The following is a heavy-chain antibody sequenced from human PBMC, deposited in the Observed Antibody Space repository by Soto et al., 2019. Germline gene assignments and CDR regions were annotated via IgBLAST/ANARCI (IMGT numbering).Heavy chain of an antibody. CDR3: ARDQPPYYYYMDV. J-gene: IGHJ6*03. CDR1: GFTFSSYS. V-gene: IGHV3-21*01. Sequence: GGSLRLSCAASGFTFSSYSMNWVRQAPGKGLEWVSSISSSSSYIYYADSVKGRFTISRDNAKNSLYLQMNSLRAEDTAVYYCARDQPPYYYYMDVWGKGTTVTVSS. CDR2: ISSSSSYI.